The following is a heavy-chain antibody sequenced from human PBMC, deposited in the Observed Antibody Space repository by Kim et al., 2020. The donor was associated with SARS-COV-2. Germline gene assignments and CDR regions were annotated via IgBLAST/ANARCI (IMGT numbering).Heavy chain of an antibody. D-gene: IGHD5-18*01. J-gene: IGHJ6*02. Sequence: SQTLSLTCAISGDSVSSNSAAWNWLRQSPSRGLEWLGRTYYRSKWYNDYAVSVKSRITINPDTSKNQFSLQLNSVTPEDTAVYYCARVWVDTAMVPGDYYYYGMDVWGQGTTVTVSS. CDR1: GDSVSSNSAA. CDR3: ARVWVDTAMVPGDYYYYGMDV. CDR2: TYYRSKWYN. V-gene: IGHV6-1*01.